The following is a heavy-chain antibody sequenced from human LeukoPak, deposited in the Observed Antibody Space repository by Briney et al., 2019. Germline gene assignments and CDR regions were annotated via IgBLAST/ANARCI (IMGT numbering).Heavy chain of an antibody. CDR1: GYTFTGYY. Sequence: ASVKVSCKASGYTFTGYYMHWVRQAPGQGLEWMGWINPNSGGTNYAQKFQGRVTMTRDTSISTAYMELSRLRSGDTAVYYCARVRCCGGDWGDWGQGTLVTVSS. CDR3: ARVRCCGGDWGD. V-gene: IGHV1-2*02. D-gene: IGHD2-21*01. CDR2: INPNSGGT. J-gene: IGHJ4*02.